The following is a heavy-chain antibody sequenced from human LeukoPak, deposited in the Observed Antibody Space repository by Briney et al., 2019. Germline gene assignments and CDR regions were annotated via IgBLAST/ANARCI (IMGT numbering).Heavy chain of an antibody. CDR2: IWYDGSNK. D-gene: IGHD3-10*01. CDR1: GFTFSSYG. J-gene: IGHJ4*02. V-gene: IGHV3-33*01. Sequence: GRSLRLSCAASGFTFSSYGMHWVRQAPGKGLEWVAVIWYDGSNKYYADSVKGRFTISRDDSKNTLYLQVNSLRAEDTAMYYCAREAGSGSYYNFPDYWGQGTLVTVSS. CDR3: AREAGSGSYYNFPDY.